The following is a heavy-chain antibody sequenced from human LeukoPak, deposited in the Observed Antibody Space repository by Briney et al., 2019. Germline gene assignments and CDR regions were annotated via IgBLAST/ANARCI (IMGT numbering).Heavy chain of an antibody. Sequence: ASVKVSCKASGYTFTGYYVHWVRQAPGQGLEWMGWINPNSGGTNYAQKFQGGVTLTSDPSTSTVFMDLRGLRSEDTSVFYCARQQEVTADSFYYAMDVWGQGTTVTVSS. J-gene: IGHJ6*02. CDR2: INPNSGGT. V-gene: IGHV1-2*02. CDR1: GYTFTGYY. D-gene: IGHD2-15*01. CDR3: ARQQEVTADSFYYAMDV.